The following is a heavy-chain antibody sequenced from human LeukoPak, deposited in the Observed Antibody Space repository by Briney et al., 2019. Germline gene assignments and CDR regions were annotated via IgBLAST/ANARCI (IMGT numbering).Heavy chain of an antibody. CDR2: IYTSGST. J-gene: IGHJ4*02. V-gene: IGHV4-4*07. Sequence: PSHTLSLTCTVSGGSISSYYWSWIRQPAGKGIEWIGRIYTSGSTNYNPSLKSRVTMSVDTSKNQFSLKLSFVPAADTAVDYGVRYRFYYHHSGYYGFDYWGQGTMVTVSS. D-gene: IGHD3-22*01. CDR3: VRYRFYYHHSGYYGFDY. CDR1: GGSISSYY.